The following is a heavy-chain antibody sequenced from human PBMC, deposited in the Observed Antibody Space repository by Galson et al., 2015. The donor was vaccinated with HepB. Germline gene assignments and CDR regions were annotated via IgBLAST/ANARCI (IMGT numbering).Heavy chain of an antibody. CDR1: GGTFSSYA. V-gene: IGHV1-69*04. CDR2: IIPILGIA. Sequence: SVKVSCKASGGTFSSYALSWVRQAPGQGLEWMGRIIPILGIANYAQKFQGRVTITADKSTSTAYMELSSLRSEDTAVYYCARERATERIVVVPAAERGYYYMDVWGKGTTVTVSS. CDR3: ARERATERIVVVPAAERGYYYMDV. J-gene: IGHJ6*03. D-gene: IGHD2-2*01.